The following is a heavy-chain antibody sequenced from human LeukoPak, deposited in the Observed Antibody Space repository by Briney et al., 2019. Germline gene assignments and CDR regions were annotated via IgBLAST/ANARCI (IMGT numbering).Heavy chain of an antibody. D-gene: IGHD2-2*01. CDR3: AKGTVVPAALDY. CDR1: GFTFDDYA. CDR2: ISWDRRDV. Sequence: PGGSLRLSCAASGFTFDDYATHWVRQAPGKGLEWVSGISWDRRDVGYADSVKGRFTISRDNAKNSLYLQMNSLRAEDTALYYCAKGTVVPAALDYWGQGTLVTVSS. V-gene: IGHV3-9*01. J-gene: IGHJ4*02.